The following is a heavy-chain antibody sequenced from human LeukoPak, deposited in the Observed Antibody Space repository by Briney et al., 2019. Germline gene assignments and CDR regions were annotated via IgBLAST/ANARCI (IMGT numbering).Heavy chain of an antibody. CDR3: ARSAKNCSGGSCLDY. D-gene: IGHD2-15*01. J-gene: IGHJ4*02. CDR2: IYYSGST. CDR1: GGSISSSSYY. Sequence: SETLSLTCTVSGGSISSSSYYWGWIRQPPGKGLEWIGSIYYSGSTYYNPSLKSRVTISVDTTKNQFSLKLSSVTAADTAVYYCARSAKNCSGGSCLDYWGQGTLVTVSS. V-gene: IGHV4-39*07.